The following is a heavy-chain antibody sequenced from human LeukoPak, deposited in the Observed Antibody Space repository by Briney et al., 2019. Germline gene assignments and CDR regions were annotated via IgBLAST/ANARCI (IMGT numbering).Heavy chain of an antibody. CDR2: IYYSGST. CDR1: GGSISSSSYY. J-gene: IGHJ4*02. Sequence: SETLSLTCTVSGGSISSSSYYWGWIRQPPGKGLEWIGSIYYSGSTYYNPSLKSRVTISVDTSKNQFSLKLSSVTAADTAVYYCARDAIVATIPEYWGQGTLVTVSS. CDR3: ARDAIVATIPEY. D-gene: IGHD5-12*01. V-gene: IGHV4-39*07.